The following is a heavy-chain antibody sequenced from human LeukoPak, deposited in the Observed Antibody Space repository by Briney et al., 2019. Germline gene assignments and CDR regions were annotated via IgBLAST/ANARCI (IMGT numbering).Heavy chain of an antibody. J-gene: IGHJ6*03. CDR3: ARGMDYYYYMDV. CDR1: GGSISSGDYY. D-gene: IGHD2-8*01. CDR2: IYYSGST. Sequence: SETLSLTCTVSGGSISSGDYYWSWIRQPPGKGLEWIGYIYYSGSTYYNPSLKSRVTISVDTSKNQFSLKLSSVTAADTAVYYCARGMDYYYYMDVWGKGTTVTVS. V-gene: IGHV4-30-4*08.